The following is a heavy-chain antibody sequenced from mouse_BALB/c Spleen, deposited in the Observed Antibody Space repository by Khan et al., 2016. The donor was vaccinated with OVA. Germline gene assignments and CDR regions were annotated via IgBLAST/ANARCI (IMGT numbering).Heavy chain of an antibody. CDR2: IWGDGST. CDR1: GFSLSSYG. J-gene: IGHJ2*01. Sequence: QVQLKESGPGLVAPSESLSITCTVSGFSLSSYGVNWVRQPPGKGLEWLGAIWGDGSTNYHSGLKSRLTINKDNSKSQVFLKLNSLQTYDTAMYYCARLEDIWGQGTTLTVSS. CDR3: ARLEDI. D-gene: IGHD1-3*01. V-gene: IGHV2-3*01.